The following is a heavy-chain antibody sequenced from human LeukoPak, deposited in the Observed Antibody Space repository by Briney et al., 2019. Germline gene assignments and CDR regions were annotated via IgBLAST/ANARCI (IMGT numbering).Heavy chain of an antibody. CDR1: GFTVSSNY. D-gene: IGHD5-12*01. CDR3: ARVLGVATIYYYYGMDV. CDR2: IYSGGST. Sequence: GGSLRLSCAASGFTVSSNYMSWVRQAPGKGLEWVSVIYSGGSTYYADSVKGRFTISRDNSKNTLYLQMNSLRAEDTAVYYCARVLGVATIYYYYGMDVWGQGTTVTVSS. J-gene: IGHJ6*02. V-gene: IGHV3-53*05.